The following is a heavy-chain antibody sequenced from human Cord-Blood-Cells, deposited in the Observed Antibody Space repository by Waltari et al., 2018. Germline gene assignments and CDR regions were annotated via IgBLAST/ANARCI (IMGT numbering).Heavy chain of an antibody. CDR2: IIPLLGIA. CDR1: GGTFSRYA. J-gene: IGHJ4*02. D-gene: IGHD3-9*01. V-gene: IGHV1-69*09. Sequence: QVQLVQSGAEVKKPGSSVKVSCKASGGTFSRYAIIWVRQAPRQGLEWMGRIIPLLGIANYAQNFQGRVTITADKSTSTAYMELSSLRSEDTAVYYCASSKVLTCYYFDYWGQGTLVTVSS. CDR3: ASSKVLTCYYFDY.